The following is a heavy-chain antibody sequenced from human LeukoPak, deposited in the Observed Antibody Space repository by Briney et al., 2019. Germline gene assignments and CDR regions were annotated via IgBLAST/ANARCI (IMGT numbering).Heavy chain of an antibody. V-gene: IGHV3-30*18. CDR3: GKDLVAYYYYGMDV. Sequence: GRSLRFSCAASGFTFSSYGMHWVRQAPGKGLEWVAVISYDGSNKYYADSVKGRFTISRDNSKNTLYLQMNSLRAEDTAVYYCGKDLVAYYYYGMDVWGQGTTVTVSS. CDR1: GFTFSSYG. D-gene: IGHD5-12*01. J-gene: IGHJ6*02. CDR2: ISYDGSNK.